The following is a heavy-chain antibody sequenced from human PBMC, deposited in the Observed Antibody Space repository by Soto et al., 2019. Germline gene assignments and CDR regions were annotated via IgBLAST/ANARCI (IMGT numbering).Heavy chain of an antibody. Sequence: QVQLQESGPGLVKASQTLSLTCTVSGGSITTGGHFWSWIRQHPGTGLEWIGYIYYSGTTHFNPSLKSRFSISVDTSKNQFSLKLSSVTAADTAMYYCARVVSGSYFDYWGQGTLVTVSS. V-gene: IGHV4-31*03. D-gene: IGHD1-26*01. CDR3: ARVVSGSYFDY. CDR1: GGSITTGGHF. J-gene: IGHJ4*02. CDR2: IYYSGTT.